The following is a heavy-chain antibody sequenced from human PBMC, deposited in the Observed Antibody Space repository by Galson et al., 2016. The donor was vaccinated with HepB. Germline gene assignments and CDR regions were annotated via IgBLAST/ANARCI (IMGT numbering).Heavy chain of an antibody. CDR2: IYHSGST. V-gene: IGHV4-4*02. J-gene: IGHJ6*02. Sequence: ETLSLTCAVFGDSISSGNWWSWVRQAPGKGLEWIGEIYHSGSTNYNPSPKSRLTISLDKSKNEFSLRLSSVAAADTALYYCARNYFGLGSSTFYYGLDVWGQGTTVTVSS. D-gene: IGHD3-10*01. CDR3: ARNYFGLGSSTFYYGLDV. CDR1: GDSISSGNW.